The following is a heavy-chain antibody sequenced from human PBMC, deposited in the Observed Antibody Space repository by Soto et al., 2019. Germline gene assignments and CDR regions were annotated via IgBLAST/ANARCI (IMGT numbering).Heavy chain of an antibody. Sequence: TLSLTCAISGDSVSSNSAALNWIRQSPSRGLEWLGRTYYRSKWYNDYAVSVKSRITINPDTSKNQFSLQLNSVTPEDTAVYYCARAAGTANIYYYYGMDVWGQGTTVTVSS. CDR3: ARAAGTANIYYYYGMDV. CDR1: GDSVSSNSAA. J-gene: IGHJ6*02. D-gene: IGHD5-18*01. CDR2: TYYRSKWYN. V-gene: IGHV6-1*01.